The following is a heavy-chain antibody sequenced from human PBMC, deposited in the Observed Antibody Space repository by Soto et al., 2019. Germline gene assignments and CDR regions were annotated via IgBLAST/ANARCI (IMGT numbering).Heavy chain of an antibody. V-gene: IGHV3-23*01. Sequence: EVQLLESGGDLVQPGGSLRLSCAASGFTFSTYGMAWVRQAPGKGLDWVSAISGSGANTYYADSVKGRFTVSRDNSRDTLFGLMYGLRAEDAVGEYCAKEYAEMKRFDCWGQGTLVAVCS. CDR2: ISGSGANT. CDR1: GFTFSTYG. J-gene: IGHJ4*02. CDR3: AKEYAEMKRFDC.